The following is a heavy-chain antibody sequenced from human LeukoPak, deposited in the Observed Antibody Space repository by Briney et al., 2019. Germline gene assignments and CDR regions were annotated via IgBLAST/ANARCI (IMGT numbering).Heavy chain of an antibody. V-gene: IGHV3-74*01. CDR3: ARVLPAAYYYYGMDV. Sequence: GGSLRLSCAASGFTFSSYWMNWVRQAPGKGLVWVSRIASDGSSTTYADSVKGRFSISRDNAKNTLYLQMNSLRAEDTAVYYCARVLPAAYYYYGMDVWGQGTTVTVSS. CDR2: IASDGSST. CDR1: GFTFSSYW. J-gene: IGHJ6*02. D-gene: IGHD2-2*01.